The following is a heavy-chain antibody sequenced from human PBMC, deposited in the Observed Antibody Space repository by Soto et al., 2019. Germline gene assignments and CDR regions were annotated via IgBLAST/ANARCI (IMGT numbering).Heavy chain of an antibody. J-gene: IGHJ4*02. CDR2: ISSSSSYI. CDR3: ARVLGYCSSTSCKTDDY. V-gene: IGHV3-21*01. Sequence: GGSLRLSCAASGFTFSSYSMNWVRQAPGKGLEWVSSISSSSSYIYYADSVKGRFTISRDNAKNSLYLQMNSLRAEDTAVYYCARVLGYCSSTSCKTDDYWGQGTLVTVSS. D-gene: IGHD2-2*01. CDR1: GFTFSSYS.